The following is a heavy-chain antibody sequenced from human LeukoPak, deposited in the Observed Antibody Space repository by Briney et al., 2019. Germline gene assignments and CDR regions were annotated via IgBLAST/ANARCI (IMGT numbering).Heavy chain of an antibody. J-gene: IGHJ6*03. D-gene: IGHD2/OR15-2a*01. Sequence: GGSLRLSCAASGFTFSSYSMNWVRQAPGKGLEWVSSISSSSSYIYYGDSVKGRFTISRDDAKNSLFLQMNSLRAEDTATYYCARGEFGDYYYFYMDVWGKGTTVTVSS. CDR3: ARGEFGDYYYFYMDV. V-gene: IGHV3-21*01. CDR1: GFTFSSYS. CDR2: ISSSSSYI.